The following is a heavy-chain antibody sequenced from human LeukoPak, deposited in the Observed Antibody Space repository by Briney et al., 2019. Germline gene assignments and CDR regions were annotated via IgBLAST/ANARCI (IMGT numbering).Heavy chain of an antibody. D-gene: IGHD6-6*01. CDR3: ARDQYSSSLRPDY. Sequence: ASVKVSCKASGYXFTRYYMRWVRQAPGQGLEWMGIINPSGGATSYAQKFQGRVTMTRDTSTSTVYMELSSLRSEDTAVYYCARDQYSSSLRPDYWGQGTLVTVSS. J-gene: IGHJ4*02. CDR1: GYXFTRYY. V-gene: IGHV1-46*01. CDR2: INPSGGAT.